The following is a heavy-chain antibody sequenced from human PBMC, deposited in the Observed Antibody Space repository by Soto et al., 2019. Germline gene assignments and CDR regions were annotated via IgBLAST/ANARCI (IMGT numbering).Heavy chain of an antibody. CDR1: GFTFSSYA. Sequence: GGSLRLSCAASGFTFSSYAMSWVRQAPGKGLEWVSAISGSGGSTYYADSVKGRFTISRDNSKNTLYLQMNSLRAEDTAVYYCAKDVVIPIFGVVSSGMDVWGQGTTVTVSS. V-gene: IGHV3-23*01. CDR3: AKDVVIPIFGVVSSGMDV. CDR2: ISGSGGST. J-gene: IGHJ6*02. D-gene: IGHD3-3*01.